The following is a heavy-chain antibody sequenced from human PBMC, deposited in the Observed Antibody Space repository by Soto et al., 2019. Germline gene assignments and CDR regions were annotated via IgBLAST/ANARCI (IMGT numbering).Heavy chain of an antibody. J-gene: IGHJ5*01. Sequence: PGGSLRLSCAASGSTFSRFAMNCVRQGQGKRLEWVSSISTSGSYIYYSDSVRGRFTISRDNAKDSRYLQMNSLRAEDTAVYYCARVGSPSTMFSTNWF. V-gene: IGHV3-21*01. CDR2: ISTSGSYI. CDR3: ARVGSPSTMFSTNWF. D-gene: IGHD3-10*02. CDR1: GSTFSRFA.